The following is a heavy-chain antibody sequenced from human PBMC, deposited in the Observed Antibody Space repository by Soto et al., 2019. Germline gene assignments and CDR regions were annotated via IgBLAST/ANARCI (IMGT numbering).Heavy chain of an antibody. CDR2: ISSSSSTI. Sequence: EVQLVESGGGLVQPGGSLRLSCAASGFTFSSYSMNWVRQAPGKGLEWVSYISSSSSTIYYADSVKGRFTISRDNAKNSLYMQIYSLRDEDTAVYYCARDQVVRYYDFWSGYLYWYFDLWGRGTLVTVSS. CDR1: GFTFSSYS. D-gene: IGHD3-3*01. V-gene: IGHV3-48*02. CDR3: ARDQVVRYYDFWSGYLYWYFDL. J-gene: IGHJ2*01.